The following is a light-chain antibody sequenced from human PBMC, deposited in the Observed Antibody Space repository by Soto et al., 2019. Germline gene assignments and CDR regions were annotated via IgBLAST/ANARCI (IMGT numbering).Light chain of an antibody. Sequence: VMTQSPATLSVSPGERATLSCRASQNLRSSLAWYQQKPGQAPRLLIYGASTRATGIPARFSGSGSGTQFTLTINSLQPEDFATYYCLQTNTFPLTFGGGTKVDIK. CDR3: LQTNTFPLT. CDR1: QNLRSS. V-gene: IGKV3-15*01. CDR2: GAS. J-gene: IGKJ4*01.